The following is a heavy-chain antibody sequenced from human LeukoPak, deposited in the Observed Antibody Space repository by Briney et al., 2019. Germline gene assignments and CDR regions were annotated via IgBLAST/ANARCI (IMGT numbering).Heavy chain of an antibody. V-gene: IGHV1-2*02. D-gene: IGHD1-26*01. J-gene: IGHJ4*02. CDR3: ARAGWELLSDFDY. CDR1: GYTFTGYY. Sequence: WASVNVSCKASGYTFTGYYMHWVRQAPGQGLEWMGWINPNSGGTNYAQKFQGRVTMTRDTSNSTAYMELSRLRSDDTAVYYCARAGWELLSDFDYWGQGTLVTVSS. CDR2: INPNSGGT.